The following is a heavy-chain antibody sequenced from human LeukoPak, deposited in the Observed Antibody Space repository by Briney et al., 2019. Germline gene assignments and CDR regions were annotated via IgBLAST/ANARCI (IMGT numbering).Heavy chain of an antibody. J-gene: IGHJ6*02. CDR3: AKGRNPGPAGYGMDV. CDR2: IRQDGNEI. CDR1: GFTFSDYW. D-gene: IGHD5-24*01. V-gene: IGHV3-7*03. Sequence: AGGSLRLSCVASGFTFSDYWMHWVRQAPGKGLEWVANIRQDGNEIYYVDSVKGRFTISRDNAKNSVYLQMNSLRAEDTALYYCAKGRNPGPAGYGMDVWGQGTAVTVSS.